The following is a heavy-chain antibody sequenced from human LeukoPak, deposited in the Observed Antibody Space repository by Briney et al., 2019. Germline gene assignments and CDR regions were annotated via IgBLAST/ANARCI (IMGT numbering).Heavy chain of an antibody. D-gene: IGHD6-6*01. CDR1: GYTFTSYA. CDR2: INPNSGGT. J-gene: IGHJ4*02. V-gene: IGHV1-2*02. CDR3: ARDLGEQQLAFDY. Sequence: GASVKVSCKASGYTFTSYAMNWVRQAPGQGLEWMGWINPNSGGTNYAQKFQGRVTMTRDTSISTAYMELSRLRSDDTAVYYCARDLGEQQLAFDYWGQGTLVTVSS.